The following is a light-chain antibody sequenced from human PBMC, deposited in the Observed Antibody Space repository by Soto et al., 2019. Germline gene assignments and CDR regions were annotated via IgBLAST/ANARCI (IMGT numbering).Light chain of an antibody. CDR3: QQRSNWLT. CDR1: QSVSSY. Sequence: VLTQSPATLSLSPGERATLACRASQSVSSYLAWYQQKPGQAPRLLIYDASNRATGIPARFSGSGSGTDFTLTISSLEPEDFAVYNCQQRSNWLTFGGGTKVDIK. V-gene: IGKV3-11*01. CDR2: DAS. J-gene: IGKJ4*01.